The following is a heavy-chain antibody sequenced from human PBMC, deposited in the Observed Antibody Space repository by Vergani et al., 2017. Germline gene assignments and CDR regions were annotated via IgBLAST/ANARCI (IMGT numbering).Heavy chain of an antibody. J-gene: IGHJ3*02. Sequence: EVQLVESGGGLVQPGRSLRLSCAASGFTFDDYAMHWVRQAPGKGLEWGSGISWNSGSIGYAASVKGRFPISRDKAKNSLYLQMNSLRAEEMALYYCANDMVAAGAGDAFDIWGQGTMVTVSS. V-gene: IGHV3-9*03. D-gene: IGHD6-13*01. CDR3: ANDMVAAGAGDAFDI. CDR1: GFTFDDYA. CDR2: ISWNSGSI.